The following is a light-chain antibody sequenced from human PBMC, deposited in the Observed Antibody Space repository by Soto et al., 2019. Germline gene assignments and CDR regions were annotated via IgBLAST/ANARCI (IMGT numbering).Light chain of an antibody. V-gene: IGKV3-20*01. Sequence: EIVLTQSPGTLSLSPGERATLSCRASQSVRSGYLAWYQQKPGQAPRLLIYGASSRATGIPDRFSGSGSGTDFTLSISRLEPEEFAVYYCQQYGSSPITFGQGTRLEIK. CDR1: QSVRSGY. J-gene: IGKJ5*01. CDR2: GAS. CDR3: QQYGSSPIT.